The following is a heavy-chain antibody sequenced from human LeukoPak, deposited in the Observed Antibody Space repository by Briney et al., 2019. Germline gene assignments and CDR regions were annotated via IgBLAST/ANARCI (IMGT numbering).Heavy chain of an antibody. J-gene: IGHJ5*02. Sequence: ASVTVSCKTSGYPFTTWEINWVRQAAAQGLEWMGWVHPNGGNTAYAQKFQGRVTMTRDTSISTAYMELSGLTSGDTAVYFCARGPRNAPWGKGTRVTVSS. CDR1: GYPFTTWE. CDR2: VHPNGGNT. CDR3: ARGPRNAP. V-gene: IGHV1-8*01. D-gene: IGHD1-1*01.